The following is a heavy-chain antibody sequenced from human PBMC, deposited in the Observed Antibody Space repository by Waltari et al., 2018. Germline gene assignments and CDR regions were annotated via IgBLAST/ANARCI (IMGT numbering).Heavy chain of an antibody. CDR3: ARHGGYPPYYFDY. CDR1: GYSISSGYF. D-gene: IGHD3-16*02. V-gene: IGHV4-38-2*01. Sequence: QVQLQESGPGLVTPPETLSLTCAVPGYSISSGYFWGRTRQPPGKGLAWIGSIYHSGSTYYNPSLKSRVTISVDTSKNQFSLKLSSVTAADTAVYYCARHGGYPPYYFDYWGQGTLVTVSS. J-gene: IGHJ4*02. CDR2: IYHSGST.